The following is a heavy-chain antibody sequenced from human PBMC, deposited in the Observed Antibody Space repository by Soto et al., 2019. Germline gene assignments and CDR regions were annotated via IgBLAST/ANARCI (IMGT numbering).Heavy chain of an antibody. D-gene: IGHD6-19*01. Sequence: PGESLKISCKGSGYSFTSYWIGWVRQMPGKGLEWMGIIYPGDSDTRYSPSFQGQVTISADKSISTAYLQWSSLKASDTAMYYCARIPPHSSGWYWFDPWGQGTLVTVSS. J-gene: IGHJ5*02. CDR1: GYSFTSYW. V-gene: IGHV5-51*01. CDR3: ARIPPHSSGWYWFDP. CDR2: IYPGDSDT.